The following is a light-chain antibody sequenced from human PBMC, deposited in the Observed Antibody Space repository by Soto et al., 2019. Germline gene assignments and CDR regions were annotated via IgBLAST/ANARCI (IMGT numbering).Light chain of an antibody. Sequence: IVLTQSPATLYLSPGERATLSCRASQSVNNYLHWYQQKPGQAPRLLIFDASNRATGIPARFSGSGSATDFTLTISSLEPEDFAVYYCQHRSIWPVSFGQGTRLEIK. CDR3: QHRSIWPVS. CDR2: DAS. J-gene: IGKJ5*01. V-gene: IGKV3-11*01. CDR1: QSVNNY.